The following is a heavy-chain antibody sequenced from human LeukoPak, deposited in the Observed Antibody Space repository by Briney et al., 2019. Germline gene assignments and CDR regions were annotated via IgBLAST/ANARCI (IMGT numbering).Heavy chain of an antibody. CDR3: ARDVDKQQLVRNDY. D-gene: IGHD6-13*01. CDR2: IYTSGST. CDR1: GGSISSYY. V-gene: IGHV4-4*07. J-gene: IGHJ4*02. Sequence: PSETLSLTRTVSGGSISSYYWSWIRQPAGKGLEWIGRIYTSGSTNYNPSLKSRVTMSVDTSKNQFSLKLSSVTAADTAVYYCARDVDKQQLVRNDYWGQGTLVTVSS.